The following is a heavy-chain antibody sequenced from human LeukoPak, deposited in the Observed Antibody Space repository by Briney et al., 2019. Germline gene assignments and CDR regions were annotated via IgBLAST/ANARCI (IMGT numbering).Heavy chain of an antibody. Sequence: GGSLRLSCAASRFTFSSYAMSWARQAPGKGLEWVSTISSAGGIPTYYADSVKGRFTISRDNSKNTVYLQMNNLGAEDTAVYYCAKLPHSRGGSYSDYWGQGTLVTVSS. CDR3: AKLPHSRGGSYSDY. J-gene: IGHJ4*02. CDR1: RFTFSSYA. CDR2: ISSAGGIPT. D-gene: IGHD3-10*01. V-gene: IGHV3-23*01.